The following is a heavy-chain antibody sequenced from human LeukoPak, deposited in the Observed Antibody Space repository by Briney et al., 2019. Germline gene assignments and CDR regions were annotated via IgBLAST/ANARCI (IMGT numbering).Heavy chain of an antibody. CDR1: GVPFSRHA. D-gene: IGHD5-12*01. CDR2: ISGSGGST. CDR3: SRGYDFPY. Sequence: GALRLPLASLGVPFSRHANGWVRQAPGKGVEWVSAISGSGGSTYYADSVKGRFTISRDNSKNTLYLQMNSLRAEDTAVYYCSRGYDFPYRGQGTLVTVSS. V-gene: IGHV3-23*01. J-gene: IGHJ4*02.